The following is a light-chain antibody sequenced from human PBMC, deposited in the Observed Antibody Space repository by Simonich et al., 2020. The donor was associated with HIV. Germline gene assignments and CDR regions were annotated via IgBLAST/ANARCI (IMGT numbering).Light chain of an antibody. V-gene: IGKV1-17*03. CDR2: SAS. CDR3: QQSYSAPYT. CDR1: QGISNY. Sequence: DIQMTQSPSAMSASVGDRVTITCRASQGISNYLAWFQQKPGKGPKRLIYSASTLQSGVPSRFSGSGSGADFTLTINSLQSEDFATYYCQQSYSAPYTFGPGTKVDFK. J-gene: IGKJ3*01.